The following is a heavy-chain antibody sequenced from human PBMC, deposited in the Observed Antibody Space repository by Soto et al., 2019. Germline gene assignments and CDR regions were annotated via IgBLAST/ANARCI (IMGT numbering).Heavy chain of an antibody. CDR3: ARRGDSSGYMDY. CDR2: IYPGDSDT. J-gene: IGHJ4*02. CDR1: GYSFNKYW. V-gene: IGHV5-51*01. Sequence: PGESLKIPCKGSGYSFNKYWSSWVRQMPGKGLEWMGIIYPGDSDTRYSLSFQGQVTISADKSISTAYLQWSSLKDSDTAIYYCARRGDSSGYMDYWGQGIRVTVSS. D-gene: IGHD3-22*01.